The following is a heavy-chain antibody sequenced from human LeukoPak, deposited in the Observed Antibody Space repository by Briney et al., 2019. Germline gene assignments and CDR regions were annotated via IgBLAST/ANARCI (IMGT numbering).Heavy chain of an antibody. CDR2: ISSSGTTI. V-gene: IGHV3-48*03. Sequence: QPGGSLRLSCASSGFAFSDYEMNWVRQAPGKGLEWVSYISSSGTTIYYADSVKGRFTISRDNAKNSLSLQMNSLKVEDTAVYYCARDHNGPYTFNYWGQGTLVTVSS. CDR3: ARDHNGPYTFNY. CDR1: GFAFSDYE. J-gene: IGHJ4*02. D-gene: IGHD2-2*02.